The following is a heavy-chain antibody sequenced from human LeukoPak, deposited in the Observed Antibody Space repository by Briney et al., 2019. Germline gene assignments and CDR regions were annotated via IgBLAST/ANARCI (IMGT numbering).Heavy chain of an antibody. D-gene: IGHD1-26*01. CDR2: IYYSERP. Sequence: PSETLSLTCTVSGGSISSSSYYWGWIRQPPGKGLEWIGYIYYSERPNYNPSLKSRVTISVDTSKNQFSLKLSSVTAADTAVYYCARRGGSPLGAFDIWGQGTMVTVSS. V-gene: IGHV4-61*05. CDR1: GGSISSSSYY. CDR3: ARRGGSPLGAFDI. J-gene: IGHJ3*02.